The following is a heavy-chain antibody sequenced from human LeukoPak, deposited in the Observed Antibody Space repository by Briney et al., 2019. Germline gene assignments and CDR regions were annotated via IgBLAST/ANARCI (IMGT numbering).Heavy chain of an antibody. V-gene: IGHV3-30*02. J-gene: IGHJ4*02. D-gene: IGHD3-10*01. CDR2: IRYDGSNK. Sequence: GGSLRLSCAASGFTFSSYGMHWVRQAPGKGLEWVAFIRYDGSNKYYADSVKGRFTISRDNSKNTLYLQMNSLRAEDTAVYYCAKDSQGYGSGSYHHYLDYWGQGTLVTVSS. CDR3: AKDSQGYGSGSYHHYLDY. CDR1: GFTFSSYG.